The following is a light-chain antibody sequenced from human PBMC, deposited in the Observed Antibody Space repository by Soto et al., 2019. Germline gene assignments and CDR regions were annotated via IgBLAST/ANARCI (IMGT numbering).Light chain of an antibody. CDR2: DAS. CDR1: QIIISW. CDR3: QKYENRHYT. Sequence: DIQMTQSPSTLSASVGDRVTISCRASQIIISWVAWYHQKPGKAPKLLIYDASSLESGVPSRLSGSGYGKDFNFTISSMQPEDNATYYCQKYENRHYTFGAGSKGDIK. V-gene: IGKV1-5*01. J-gene: IGKJ3*01.